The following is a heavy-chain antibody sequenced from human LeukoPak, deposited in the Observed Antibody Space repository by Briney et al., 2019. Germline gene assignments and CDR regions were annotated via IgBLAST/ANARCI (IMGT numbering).Heavy chain of an antibody. D-gene: IGHD1-26*01. CDR3: ARDTVGVTDY. J-gene: IGHJ4*02. CDR1: GFTFSSSW. V-gene: IGHV3-7*01. Sequence: RTGGSLRLSCAASGFTFSSSWMSWVRQAPGKGLEWVTNIKPDGSEKYYMDSVKGRFTISRDNAKNSLYLQMNSLRAEDTALYYCARDTVGVTDYWGQGTLVTVSS. CDR2: IKPDGSEK.